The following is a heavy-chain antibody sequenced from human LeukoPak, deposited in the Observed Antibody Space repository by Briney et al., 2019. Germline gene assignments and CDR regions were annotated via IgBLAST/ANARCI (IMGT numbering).Heavy chain of an antibody. J-gene: IGHJ4*02. CDR3: ARDTLNGPFVTSLDY. Sequence: PGGSLRLSCAASGFSFSSHPINWVRQAPGKGLEWVSHISSNGNTEYYLDSVRLRFTTSRDNAKNLLFLQLDSLRAEDTAVYYCARDTLNGPFVTSLDYWGQGALVTVSS. V-gene: IGHV3-48*03. CDR2: ISSNGNTE. D-gene: IGHD3-9*01. CDR1: GFSFSSHP.